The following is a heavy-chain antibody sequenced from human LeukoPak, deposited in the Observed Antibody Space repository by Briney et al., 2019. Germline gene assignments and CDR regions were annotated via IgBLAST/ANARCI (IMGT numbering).Heavy chain of an antibody. D-gene: IGHD1-26*01. J-gene: IGHJ4*02. CDR3: AGGGGSYYFDS. V-gene: IGHV3-11*04. CDR2: ISSGGSVM. CDR1: GFTFCDYY. Sequence: PGGSLRLSCAASGFTFCDYYMSWIRQAPGKGLEWVSYISSGGSVMYYADSVKGRFTISRDNAKNSLYLQVNSLRAEDTAVYYCAGGGGSYYFDSWGQGTLVTVSS.